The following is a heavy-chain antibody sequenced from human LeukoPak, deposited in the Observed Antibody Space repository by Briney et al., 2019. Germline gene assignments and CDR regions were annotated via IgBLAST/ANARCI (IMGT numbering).Heavy chain of an antibody. CDR3: ARHHYDILTHLGFDP. D-gene: IGHD3-9*01. J-gene: IGHJ5*02. V-gene: IGHV4-59*08. Sequence: SEPLTLTCTVSGDSISTYHWRGIPQPPGKTLEGSGYIDYSGSPNYNPPLKSLVTISVDTSRNQYSLKLRSVTAADTAVYYCARHHYDILTHLGFDPWGQGTLVTVSS. CDR2: IDYSGSP. CDR1: GDSISTYH.